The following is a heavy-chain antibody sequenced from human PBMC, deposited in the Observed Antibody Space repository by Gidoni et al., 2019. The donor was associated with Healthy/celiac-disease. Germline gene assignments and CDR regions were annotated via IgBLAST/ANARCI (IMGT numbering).Heavy chain of an antibody. D-gene: IGHD1-26*01. V-gene: IGHV1-3*01. CDR2: INAGNGNT. CDR1: GYTFTSYA. CDR3: ARVRGIVGGQGLGY. J-gene: IGHJ4*02. Sequence: QVQLVQSGAVVKKPGASVTVSCKASGYTFTSYAMPWVRQAPGQRLEWMGWINAGNGNTKYSQKFQGRVTITRDTSASTAYMELSSLRSEDTAVYYCARVRGIVGGQGLGYWGQGTLVTVSS.